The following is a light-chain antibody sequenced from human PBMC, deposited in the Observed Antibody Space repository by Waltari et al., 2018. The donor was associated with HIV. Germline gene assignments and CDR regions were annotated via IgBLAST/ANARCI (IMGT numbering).Light chain of an antibody. Sequence: QSELTQPPSVSAAPGQRVTIPCTGSSSNIGAGYDVHWYQQVPGRAPKAVIYGNSKRPSGVPDRFSGSKAGSSASLVITGLQSEDEADYYCQSYDSNLSGLFGGGTKVTVL. CDR1: SSNIGAGYD. J-gene: IGLJ2*01. CDR2: GNS. CDR3: QSYDSNLSGL. V-gene: IGLV1-40*01.